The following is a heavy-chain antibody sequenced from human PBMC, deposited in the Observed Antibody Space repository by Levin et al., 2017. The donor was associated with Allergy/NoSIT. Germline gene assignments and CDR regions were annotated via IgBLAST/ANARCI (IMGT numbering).Heavy chain of an antibody. V-gene: IGHV4-59*01. CDR3: ARVAGGNSVPFDY. D-gene: IGHD4-23*01. J-gene: IGHJ4*02. CDR2: MYYSGST. Sequence: SETLSLTCTVSGGSISNYYWSWIRQPPGKGLEWIGYMYYSGSTNYNPSLKSRVTISIDTSKNQFSLMLISVTAADTAVNDCARVAGGNSVPFDYWGQGTLVTVSS. CDR1: GGSISNYY.